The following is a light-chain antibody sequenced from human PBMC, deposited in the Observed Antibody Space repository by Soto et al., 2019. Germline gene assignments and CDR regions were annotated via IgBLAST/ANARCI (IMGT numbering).Light chain of an antibody. CDR1: QGVSSN. Sequence: EIVMTQSPATLSVSPGQRATLSCRASQGVSSNLAWYQQKPGQAPGLLIYGAFTRATGVPARFSGSGSGTEFTLAISSLQSEDFAVYYCQQYHNWPITFGQGTRLEI. CDR3: QQYHNWPIT. CDR2: GAF. V-gene: IGKV3-15*01. J-gene: IGKJ5*01.